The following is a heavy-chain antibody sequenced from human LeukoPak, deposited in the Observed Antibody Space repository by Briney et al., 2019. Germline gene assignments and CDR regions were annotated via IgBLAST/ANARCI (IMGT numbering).Heavy chain of an antibody. D-gene: IGHD6-13*01. CDR3: ARLTGYQQPTGGYYYYMDV. CDR1: GGSISNYY. CDR2: IYASGGT. V-gene: IGHV4-4*09. J-gene: IGHJ6*03. Sequence: KTSETLSLTCTVSGGSISNYYWSWIRQPPGKGLEWIGYIYASGGTNYNPSLKSRVTISVDTSKNQLSLRLSSVTAADTAMYYCARLTGYQQPTGGYYYYMDVWGKGTTVTVSS.